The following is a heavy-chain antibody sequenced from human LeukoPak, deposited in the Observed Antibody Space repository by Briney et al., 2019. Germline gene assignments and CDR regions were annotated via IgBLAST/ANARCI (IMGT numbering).Heavy chain of an antibody. V-gene: IGHV4-34*01. CDR1: GGSFSGYY. J-gene: IGHJ4*02. CDR3: ARIPLGYSGAYYFDY. CDR2: INHSGST. D-gene: IGHD5-12*01. Sequence: SETLSLTCAVYGGSFSGYYWSWIRQPPGKGLGWIGEINHSGSTNYNPSLKSRVTISVDTSKNQFSLKLSSVSTADTAVYYCARIPLGYSGAYYFDYWGQGTLVTVSP.